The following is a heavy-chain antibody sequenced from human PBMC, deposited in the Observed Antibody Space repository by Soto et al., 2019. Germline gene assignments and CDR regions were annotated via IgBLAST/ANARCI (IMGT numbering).Heavy chain of an antibody. J-gene: IGHJ6*02. CDR1: GRPFSSYA. CDR2: IIHIFGTA. CDR3: AREDMATIKDYYYYGMDV. Sequence: SVKVSFKASGRPFSSYAISWGRQAPGQGLEWMGGIIHIFGTANYAQKFQGRVTITAYESTSTAYMELSSLRSEDTAVYYCAREDMATIKDYYYYGMDVWGQGTTVTGSS. D-gene: IGHD5-12*01. V-gene: IGHV1-69*13.